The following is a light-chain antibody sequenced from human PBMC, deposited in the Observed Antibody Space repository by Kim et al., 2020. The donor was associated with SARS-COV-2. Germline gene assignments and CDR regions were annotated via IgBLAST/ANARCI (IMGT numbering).Light chain of an antibody. CDR1: KLGDKY. CDR2: QDS. V-gene: IGLV3-1*01. CDR3: QGWDSSTAV. Sequence: VSPGQTATITCSGDKLGDKYACWYQQKPGQSPVLVIYQDSTRPSGIPKRFSGSNSGNTATLTISGTQAMDEADYYCQGWDSSTAVLGGGTQLTV. J-gene: IGLJ3*02.